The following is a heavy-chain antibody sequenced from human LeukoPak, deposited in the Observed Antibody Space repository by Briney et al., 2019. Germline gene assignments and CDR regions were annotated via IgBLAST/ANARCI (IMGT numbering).Heavy chain of an antibody. D-gene: IGHD6-13*01. J-gene: IGHJ4*02. CDR1: GFTFRSYA. V-gene: IGHV3-23*01. CDR2: ISGSDGST. Sequence: GGSLRLSCAASGFTFRSYAMSWVRQAPGKGLEWVSGISGSDGSTYYADSVKGRFTISRDNSKNTLYLQMNSLRAEDTAVYYCVKLYTFGSSWYWYFDYWGQGTLVTVSS. CDR3: VKLYTFGSSWYWYFDY.